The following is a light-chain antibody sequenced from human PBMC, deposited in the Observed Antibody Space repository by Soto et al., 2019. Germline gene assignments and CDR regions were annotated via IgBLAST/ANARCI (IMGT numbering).Light chain of an antibody. V-gene: IGLV2-14*01. CDR3: SSYTGSSINTVV. CDR2: EVS. CDR1: SSDVGKYNY. Sequence: QSVLTQPASVSGSPGQSITISCTGTSSDVGKYNYVSWYQQHPAKAPKLMIFEVSNRPSGVSNRFSGSESGNTASLTISGLQAEDEAEYYCSSYTGSSINTVVFGGGTKLTVL. J-gene: IGLJ2*01.